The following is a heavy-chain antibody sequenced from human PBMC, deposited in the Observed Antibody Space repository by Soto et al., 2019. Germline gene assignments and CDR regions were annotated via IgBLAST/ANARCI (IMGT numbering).Heavy chain of an antibody. D-gene: IGHD2-15*01. J-gene: IGHJ4*02. V-gene: IGHV4-31*01. CDR2: IYYSGST. CDR3: ARAGYGSGGSCYSLYYFDY. CDR1: GGSISSGGYY. Sequence: QVQLQESGPGLVKPSQTLSLTCTVSGGSISSGGYYWSWIRQHPGKGLEWIGYIYYSGSTYYNPSLKSQVTISVDTSKNQFSLKLSSVTDADTAVYYCARAGYGSGGSCYSLYYFDYWGQGTLVTVSS.